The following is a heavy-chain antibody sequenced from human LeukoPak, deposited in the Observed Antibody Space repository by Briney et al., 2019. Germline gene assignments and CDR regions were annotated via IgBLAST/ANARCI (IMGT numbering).Heavy chain of an antibody. CDR1: GFTFSSYE. V-gene: IGHV3-48*03. Sequence: GGSLRLSCAASGFTFSSYEMNWVRQAPGKGLEWVSYISSSGSTIYYADSVKGRFTISRDNSKNTLYLQMNSLRDEDAAVYYCARGIITVTTPAYWGQGTLVTVSS. J-gene: IGHJ4*02. CDR2: ISSSGSTI. D-gene: IGHD4-17*01. CDR3: ARGIITVTTPAY.